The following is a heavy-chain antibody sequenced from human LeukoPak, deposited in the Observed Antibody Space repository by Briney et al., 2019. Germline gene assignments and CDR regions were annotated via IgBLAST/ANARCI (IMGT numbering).Heavy chain of an antibody. D-gene: IGHD3-22*01. V-gene: IGHV4-59*06. Sequence: SETLSLTCTVSGGSISTYYWNWIRQPPGKGLEWIGYIYYSGSTYYNPSLKSRVTISVDTSKNQFFLKLSSVTAADTAVYYCARNYYDSSGYYLEFAFDIWGQGTMVTVSS. J-gene: IGHJ3*02. CDR1: GGSISTYY. CDR3: ARNYYDSSGYYLEFAFDI. CDR2: IYYSGST.